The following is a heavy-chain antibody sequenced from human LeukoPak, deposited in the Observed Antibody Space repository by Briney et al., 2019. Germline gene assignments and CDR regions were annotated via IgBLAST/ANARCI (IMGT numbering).Heavy chain of an antibody. D-gene: IGHD5-18*01. V-gene: IGHV1-69*04. CDR2: IIPILGIA. J-gene: IGHJ4*02. CDR3: ARDWDTMPPDY. CDR1: GYTFTSYG. Sequence: GASVKVSCKASGYTFTSYGISWVRQAPGQGLEWMGRIIPILGIANYAQKFQGRVTITADKSTSTAYMELSSLRSEDTAVYYCARDWDTMPPDYWGQGTLVTVSS.